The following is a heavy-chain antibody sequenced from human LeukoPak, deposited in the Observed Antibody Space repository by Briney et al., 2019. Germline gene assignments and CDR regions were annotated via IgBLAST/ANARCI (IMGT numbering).Heavy chain of an antibody. Sequence: PGGSLRLSCAASGFTFSSYGMHWVRQAPGKGLEWVAVISYDGSNKYYADSVKGRFTISRDNSKNTLYLQMNSLRAEDTAVYCCAKAGDSGSYYVPFDYWGQGTLVTVSS. J-gene: IGHJ4*02. CDR2: ISYDGSNK. CDR1: GFTFSSYG. D-gene: IGHD3-10*01. V-gene: IGHV3-30*18. CDR3: AKAGDSGSYYVPFDY.